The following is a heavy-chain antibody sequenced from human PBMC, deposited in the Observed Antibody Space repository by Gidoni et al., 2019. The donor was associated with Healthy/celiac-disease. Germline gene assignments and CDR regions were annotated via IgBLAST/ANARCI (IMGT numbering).Heavy chain of an antibody. CDR2: INHSGST. V-gene: IGHV4-34*01. Sequence: QVQLQQWGAALLKPSETLSLTCAVHGGSFSGYYWRWIRQPPGKGLEWIGEINHSGSTNYNPSHKSRVTISVDTSKNQFSLKLSSVTAADTAVYYCARSASRVSTHPRFDYWGQGTLVTVSS. J-gene: IGHJ4*02. CDR3: ARSASRVSTHPRFDY. CDR1: GGSFSGYY.